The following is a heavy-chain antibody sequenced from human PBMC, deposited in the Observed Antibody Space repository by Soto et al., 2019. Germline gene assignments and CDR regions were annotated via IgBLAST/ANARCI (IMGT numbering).Heavy chain of an antibody. CDR3: ARDRSSSWSNAFDY. J-gene: IGHJ4*02. D-gene: IGHD6-13*01. Sequence: QVQLVQSGAEVKKPGSSVKVSCKASGGTFSSYTISWVRQAPGQGLEWMGRIIPILGIANYAQKFQGRVTITADKSTSTADMELSSLRSEDTAVYYCARDRSSSWSNAFDYWGQGTLVTVSS. CDR1: GGTFSSYT. CDR2: IIPILGIA. V-gene: IGHV1-69*08.